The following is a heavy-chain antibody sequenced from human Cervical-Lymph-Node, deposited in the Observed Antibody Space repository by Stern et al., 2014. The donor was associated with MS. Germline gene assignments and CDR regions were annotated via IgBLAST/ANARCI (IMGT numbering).Heavy chain of an antibody. D-gene: IGHD3-10*01. Sequence: EVQLVQSGAEVKKSGESLKISCKGSGYTFANYWIGWVRQMPGKGLEWMGIIYPGDSETRYSPSFQGQVSISAAQSIRTAYLQWSSLKASDTAIYYCAREGSLCFGETCYYHGMDVWGQGTTVTVSS. CDR2: IYPGDSET. CDR3: AREGSLCFGETCYYHGMDV. V-gene: IGHV5-51*01. J-gene: IGHJ6*02. CDR1: GYTFANYW.